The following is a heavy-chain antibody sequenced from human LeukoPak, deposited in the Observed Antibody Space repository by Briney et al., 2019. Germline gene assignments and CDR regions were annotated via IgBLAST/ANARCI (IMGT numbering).Heavy chain of an antibody. CDR1: GYTFIGYA. J-gene: IGHJ4*02. CDR3: ARDPDNWKTFVRFRRLDH. CDR2: ISAYNGNT. D-gene: IGHD1-1*01. Sequence: ASVKVSCKASGYTFIGYAITWVRQAPGQGLEWMGWISAYNGNTNHAQKLQGRVTMTTDISTTTAYMELRNLRSDDTAVYYCARDPDNWKTFVRFRRLDHWGQGTLVTVSS. V-gene: IGHV1-18*01.